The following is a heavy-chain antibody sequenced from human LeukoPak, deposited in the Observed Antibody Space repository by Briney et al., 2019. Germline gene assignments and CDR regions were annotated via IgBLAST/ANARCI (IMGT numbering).Heavy chain of an antibody. V-gene: IGHV1-2*02. CDR3: ARSDDYGDPYFDY. CDR1: GYTFTGYY. J-gene: IGHJ4*02. CDR2: INPNSGGT. D-gene: IGHD4-17*01. Sequence: ASVKDPLMASGYTFTGYYMHWVRQAPGQGLEWMGWINPNSGGTNYAQKFQGRVTMTRDTSISTAYMELSRLRSDDTAVYYCARSDDYGDPYFDYWGQATLVTVSS.